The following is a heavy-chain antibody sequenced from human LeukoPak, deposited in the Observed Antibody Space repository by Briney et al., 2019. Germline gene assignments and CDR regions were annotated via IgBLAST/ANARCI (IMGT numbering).Heavy chain of an antibody. Sequence: SETLSLTCAVYGGSFSGYYWSWIRQPPGKGLEWIGEINHSGSTNYNPSLKSRVTISVDTSKNQLSLKLSSVTAADTAVYYCARVISFWYNWKQRGYMDVWGKGTTVTVSS. CDR3: ARVISFWYNWKQRGYMDV. J-gene: IGHJ6*03. CDR1: GGSFSGYY. CDR2: INHSGST. D-gene: IGHD1-20*01. V-gene: IGHV4-34*01.